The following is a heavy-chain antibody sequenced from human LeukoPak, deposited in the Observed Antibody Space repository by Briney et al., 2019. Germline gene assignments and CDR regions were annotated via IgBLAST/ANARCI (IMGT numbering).Heavy chain of an antibody. CDR2: IYYSGST. D-gene: IGHD3-9*01. J-gene: IGHJ4*02. CDR3: ARPLRYFDWFYFDY. CDR1: GGSISSSSYY. V-gene: IGHV4-39*01. Sequence: SETLSLTCTVSGGSISSSSYYWGWIRQPPGKGLEWIGSIYYSGSTYYNPSLKSRVTISVDTSKNQFSLKLSSVTAADTAVYYCARPLRYFDWFYFDYWGQGTLVTVSS.